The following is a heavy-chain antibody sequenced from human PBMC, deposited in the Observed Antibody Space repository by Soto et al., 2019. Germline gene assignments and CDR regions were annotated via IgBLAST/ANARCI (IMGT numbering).Heavy chain of an antibody. J-gene: IGHJ6*02. CDR1: GGTFSSYA. D-gene: IGHD1-7*01. CDR3: ASVLELHYYYGMDV. V-gene: IGHV1-69*13. CDR2: IIPIFGTA. Sequence: SVTVSCKASGGTFSSYAMSWVRQAPGQGLEWMGGIIPIFGTANYAQKFQGRVTITADESTSTAYMELSSLRSEDTAVYYCASVLELHYYYGMDVWGQGTTVTVSS.